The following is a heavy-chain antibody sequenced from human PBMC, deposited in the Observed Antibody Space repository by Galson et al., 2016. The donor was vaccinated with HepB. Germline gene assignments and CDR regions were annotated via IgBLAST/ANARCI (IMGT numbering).Heavy chain of an antibody. V-gene: IGHV1-3*01. CDR1: GYTFRNYA. Sequence: SVKVSCKASGYTFRNYAMHWVRQAPGQRLEWMAWINAGNGKTKSSERFQGRVTITRDTSASTAYMELISLRSEDTAVYYCARAMRYYDSSGYPSVGMDVWGQRTTVTVSS. CDR3: ARAMRYYDSSGYPSVGMDV. CDR2: INAGNGKT. D-gene: IGHD3-22*01. J-gene: IGHJ6*02.